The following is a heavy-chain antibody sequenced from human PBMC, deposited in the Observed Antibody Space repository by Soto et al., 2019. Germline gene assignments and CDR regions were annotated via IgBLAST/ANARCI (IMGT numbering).Heavy chain of an antibody. Sequence: PGGSLRLSCAASGFTFSSYGMHWVRQAPGKGLEWVAVISYDGSNKYYADSVKGRFTVSRDNSKNTLYLQMNSLRAEDTATYYCMKARCSGNPCYVPDYWGHGTLVTVSS. CDR1: GFTFSSYG. D-gene: IGHD2-15*01. CDR2: ISYDGSNK. CDR3: MKARCSGNPCYVPDY. V-gene: IGHV3-30*18. J-gene: IGHJ4*01.